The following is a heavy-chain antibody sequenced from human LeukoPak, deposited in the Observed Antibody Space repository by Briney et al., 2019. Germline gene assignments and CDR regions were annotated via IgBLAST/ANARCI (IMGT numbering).Heavy chain of an antibody. D-gene: IGHD5-24*01. Sequence: TGGSLRLSCAASGFTFSSSAMSWVRQAPGKGLEWVAAISDTGRLSYCADSVNGRFTISRDNSKNTLSLQMNSLRAADTAVYYCAKGGLRGGYSYASWGQGTLITVSS. V-gene: IGHV3-23*01. CDR1: GFTFSSSA. CDR2: ISDTGRLS. J-gene: IGHJ5*02. CDR3: AKGGLRGGYSYAS.